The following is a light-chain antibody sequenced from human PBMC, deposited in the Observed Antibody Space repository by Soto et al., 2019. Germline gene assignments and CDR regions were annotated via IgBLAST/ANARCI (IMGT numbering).Light chain of an antibody. V-gene: IGLV2-14*01. J-gene: IGLJ2*01. Sequence: QSVLTQPASVSGSPGQSITISCTGTSSDAGGYNYVSWYQQHPGKAPKLMIYDVSNRPSGVSNRFSGSKSGNTASLTISGLQAEDGADYYCSSYTSSSTVVFGGGTKVTVL. CDR3: SSYTSSSTVV. CDR2: DVS. CDR1: SSDAGGYNY.